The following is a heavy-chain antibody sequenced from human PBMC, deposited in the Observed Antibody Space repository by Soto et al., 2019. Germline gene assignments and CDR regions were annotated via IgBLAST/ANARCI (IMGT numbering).Heavy chain of an antibody. Sequence: GGSLRLSCAASGFTFSNSAMHWVRQTPGKGLEWVAVISYDGSNKYYADSVKGRFTISRDNSKNTLYLQMNSLRAEDTAVYYCERMPGPMAINYFDYWGQGTLVTVSS. J-gene: IGHJ4*02. CDR1: GFTFSNSA. CDR2: ISYDGSNK. V-gene: IGHV3-30*14. D-gene: IGHD2-21*01. CDR3: ERMPGPMAINYFDY.